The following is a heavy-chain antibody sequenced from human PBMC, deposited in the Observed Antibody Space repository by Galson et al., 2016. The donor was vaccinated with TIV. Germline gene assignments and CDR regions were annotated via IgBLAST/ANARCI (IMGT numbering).Heavy chain of an antibody. D-gene: IGHD7-27*01. V-gene: IGHV3-23*01. CDR3: AKEETGDAYDI. CDR2: VSGSGDST. CDR1: GFTLRNYV. Sequence: SLRLSCAASGFTLRNYVMSWVRRAPGKGLEWVSVVSGSGDSTYYADSVRGRFIISRDNSKNTLYLQMDSLRPEDTAVYYCAKEETGDAYDIWGQGTMVTVSS. J-gene: IGHJ3*02.